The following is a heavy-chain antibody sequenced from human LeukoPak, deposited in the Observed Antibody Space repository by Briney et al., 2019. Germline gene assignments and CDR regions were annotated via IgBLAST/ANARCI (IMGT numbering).Heavy chain of an antibody. D-gene: IGHD6-19*01. Sequence: ASVKVSCKASGGTFSSYAISWVRQAPGQGLEWMGGIIPIFGTANYAQKFQGRVTMTTDTSTTTAYVELRYLTSDDTAVYYCASDRSSGWYAADFWGQGTLVTVSS. V-gene: IGHV1-69*05. J-gene: IGHJ4*02. CDR2: IIPIFGTA. CDR1: GGTFSSYA. CDR3: ASDRSSGWYAADF.